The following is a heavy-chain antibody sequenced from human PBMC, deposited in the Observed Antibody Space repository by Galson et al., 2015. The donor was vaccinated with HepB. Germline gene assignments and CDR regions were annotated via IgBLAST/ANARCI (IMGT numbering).Heavy chain of an antibody. D-gene: IGHD3-16*02. V-gene: IGHV1-18*01. CDR1: GYTFTSYG. J-gene: IGHJ6*03. CDR3: ARDNDYIWGGYPIHYYYYMDV. CDR2: ISAYNGNT. Sequence: SVKVSCKASGYTFTSYGISWVRQAPGQGLEWMGWISAYNGNTNYAQKLQGRVTMTTDTSTSTAYMELRSLRSDDTAVYYCARDNDYIWGGYPIHYYYYMDVWGKGTTVTVSS.